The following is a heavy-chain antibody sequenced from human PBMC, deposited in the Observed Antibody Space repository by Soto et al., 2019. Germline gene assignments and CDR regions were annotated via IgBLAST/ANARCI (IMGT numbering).Heavy chain of an antibody. V-gene: IGHV4-4*02. CDR2: IHNKGNT. J-gene: IGHJ4*02. CDR3: VRDSVTKRFDS. CDR1: GDSLSSPNW. Sequence: QVRLQESGPGLVKPSGTLSLNCAVSGDSLSSPNWWAWVRQPPGKGLEWIGQIHNKGNTNFNPSLKSRITMSLDKPKNQFSLRLTSMTAADTAVYYCVRDSVTKRFDSWGQGILVTVSS. D-gene: IGHD4-17*01.